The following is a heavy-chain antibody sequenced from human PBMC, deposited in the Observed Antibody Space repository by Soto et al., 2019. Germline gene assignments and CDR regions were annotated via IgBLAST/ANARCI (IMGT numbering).Heavy chain of an antibody. CDR1: GYTITSYD. J-gene: IGHJ6*02. CDR3: AREWSAAGHFYGMDV. CDR2: MNTNSDDT. D-gene: IGHD6-13*01. Sequence: GASVKVSCKTSGYTITSYDINWVRQAPGQGLEWVGWMNTNSDDTRSAQKFRGRLTLTRDKSMRAVYMKLSNLRPDDTAVYYCAREWSAAGHFYGMDVWGQGTTVTVSS. V-gene: IGHV1-8*01.